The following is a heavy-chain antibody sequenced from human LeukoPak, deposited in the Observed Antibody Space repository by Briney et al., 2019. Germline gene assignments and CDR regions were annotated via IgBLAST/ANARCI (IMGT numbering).Heavy chain of an antibody. J-gene: IGHJ5*02. CDR2: IRSKAYGGTT. CDR1: GFSFDDYG. Sequence: PGGSLRLSCTASGFSFDDYGMSWVRQAPGKGLEWVGFIRSKAYGGTTEYAASVRGRFTISRDDSKSIAYLQMNSLIPEDTAVYYCTRHYYALNWFDPWGQGTLVTVSS. D-gene: IGHD3-3*01. V-gene: IGHV3-49*04. CDR3: TRHYYALNWFDP.